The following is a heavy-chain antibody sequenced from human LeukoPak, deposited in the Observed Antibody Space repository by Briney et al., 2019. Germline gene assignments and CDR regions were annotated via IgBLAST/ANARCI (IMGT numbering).Heavy chain of an antibody. V-gene: IGHV5-51*01. J-gene: IGHJ4*02. D-gene: IGHD1-14*01. Sequence: PGESLKISCKGSGYSFTSYWIGWVRQMPGKGLEWMGLIYPGDSDTRYSPSFQGQVTTSADRSISTAYLQWNSLEASDTAFYYCARLPVYAYFDYWGQGTLVTVSS. CDR2: IYPGDSDT. CDR1: GYSFTSYW. CDR3: ARLPVYAYFDY.